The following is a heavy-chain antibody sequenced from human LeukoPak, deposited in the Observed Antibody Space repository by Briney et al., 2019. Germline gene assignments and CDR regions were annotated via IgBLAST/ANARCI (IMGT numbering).Heavy chain of an antibody. D-gene: IGHD3-16*02. J-gene: IGHJ4*02. Sequence: GGSLRLSCAASGFTFSSFGMPWARRAPGKGLEWVAVIGYEGSNKYYADSVKGRFTISRVNSKNTLYLQMNSLRAEDTAVYYCARGRFMITFGGVIVIPYYFDYWGQGTLVTVSS. V-gene: IGHV3-33*01. CDR3: ARGRFMITFGGVIVIPYYFDY. CDR2: IGYEGSNK. CDR1: GFTFSSFG.